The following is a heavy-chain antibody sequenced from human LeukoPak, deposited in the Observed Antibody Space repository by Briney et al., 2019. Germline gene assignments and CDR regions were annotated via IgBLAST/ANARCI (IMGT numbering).Heavy chain of an antibody. CDR2: IQHDGSGQ. CDR3: AKFDTVMVNHDAFDI. V-gene: IGHV3-30*02. D-gene: IGHD5-18*01. J-gene: IGHJ3*02. CDR1: GFMFSSYG. Sequence: QSGGSLRLSCTASGFMFSSYGMHWVRQAPGKGLDWMAYIQHDGSGQFYADSVKGRFTISRDNSKNTVYLQMNSLRVEDTALCYCAKFDTVMVNHDAFDIWGLGTMVTVSS.